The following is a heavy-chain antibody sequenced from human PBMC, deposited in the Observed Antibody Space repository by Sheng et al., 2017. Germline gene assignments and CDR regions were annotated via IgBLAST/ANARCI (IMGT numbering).Heavy chain of an antibody. CDR1: GFIFSNYE. J-gene: IGHJ4*02. Sequence: EVQLVESGGGLVQPGGSLRLSCAASGFIFSNYEMNWVRQAPGKGLEWISYISTSGTTIYYTDSVKGRFTISRDNAKNSVFLQMHSLRAEDTAVYYCARVANYGDYVFDYWGQGTLVTVSS. CDR2: ISTSGTTI. CDR3: ARVANYGDYVFDY. D-gene: IGHD4-17*01. V-gene: IGHV3-48*03.